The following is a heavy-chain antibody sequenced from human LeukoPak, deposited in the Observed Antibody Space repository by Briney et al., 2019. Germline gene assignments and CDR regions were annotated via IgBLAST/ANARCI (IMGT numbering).Heavy chain of an antibody. CDR1: GYTFTGYY. CDR3: ARGTKGTTGTADY. V-gene: IGHV1-2*02. Sequence: GASVKVSCKASGYTFTGYYMHWVRQAPGQGLEWMGWINPNSGVTNYAQKFQGRVTMTRDTSISTAYMELSRLRSDDTAVYYCARGTKGTTGTADYWGQGTLVTVSS. J-gene: IGHJ4*02. D-gene: IGHD1-1*01. CDR2: INPNSGVT.